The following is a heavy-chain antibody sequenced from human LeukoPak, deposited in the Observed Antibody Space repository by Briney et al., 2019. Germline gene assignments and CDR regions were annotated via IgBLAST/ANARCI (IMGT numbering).Heavy chain of an antibody. V-gene: IGHV3-15*07. CDR1: GFIFSDAW. Sequence: PGGSLRLSCVASGFIFSDAWMNWVRQAPGKGLEWVGRIKSKVDGGTVDYAAPVKGRFTISRDDSKSTLYLQLNSLKTEDSAVYYCTKDPPLTGGVYSAYWGQGTLVTVSS. CDR2: IKSKVDGGTV. J-gene: IGHJ4*02. CDR3: TKDPPLTGGVYSAY. D-gene: IGHD7-27*01.